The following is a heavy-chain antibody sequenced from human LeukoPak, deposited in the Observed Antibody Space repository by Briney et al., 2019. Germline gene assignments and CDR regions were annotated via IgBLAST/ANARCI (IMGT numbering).Heavy chain of an antibody. Sequence: ASVKVSCKASDYTFSNFGISWVRQAPGQGLEWMGWIYAYSANTKYAQKLQGRVTMTTETSTSTAYMELRSLQSDDTAVYYCARGGYSSSSGYYFDFWGQRTLVTVSS. CDR2: IYAYSANT. D-gene: IGHD6-6*01. J-gene: IGHJ4*02. CDR1: DYTFSNFG. V-gene: IGHV1-18*01. CDR3: ARGGYSSSSGYYFDF.